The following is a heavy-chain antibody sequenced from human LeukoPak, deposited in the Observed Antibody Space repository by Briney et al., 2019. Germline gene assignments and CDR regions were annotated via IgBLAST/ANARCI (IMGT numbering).Heavy chain of an antibody. Sequence: GGTLRLSCAASGFTFSSYCMTWVRQAPGKGLEWVANIKQDGSEKYYVDSVKGRFTISRDNAKNSLYLQMNSLRAEDTAVYYCAREEDRRIPIFGVLRYMDVWGKGTTVTVSS. CDR1: GFTFSSYC. J-gene: IGHJ6*03. CDR2: IKQDGSEK. CDR3: AREEDRRIPIFGVLRYMDV. V-gene: IGHV3-7*01. D-gene: IGHD3-3*01.